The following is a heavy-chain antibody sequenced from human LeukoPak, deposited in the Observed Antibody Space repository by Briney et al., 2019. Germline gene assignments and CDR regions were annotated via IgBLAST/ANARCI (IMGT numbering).Heavy chain of an antibody. CDR2: ISGSGNAK. CDR3: ARDQDYAFDY. V-gene: IGHV3-48*01. CDR1: GFSFSSYS. D-gene: IGHD4-17*01. J-gene: IGHJ4*02. Sequence: GGSLRLSCAASGFSFSSYSMNWVRQAPGKGLQWVSYISGSGNAKHYTDSVKGRFTISSDIGKNSVYLQMNSLRAEDTAVYYCARDQDYAFDYWGQGTLVTVSS.